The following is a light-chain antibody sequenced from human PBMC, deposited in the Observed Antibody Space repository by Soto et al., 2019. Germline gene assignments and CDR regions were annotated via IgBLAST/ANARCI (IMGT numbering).Light chain of an antibody. Sequence: EIVMTQSPATLSVSPGERATLSCRASQSVSSNLAWYQQKPGQAPRLLIYGASTRATGIPAGFSGSGSGTEFTLAINSLQSEDFAVYYGQQYNNWPPTTVGQGTRLEIK. J-gene: IGKJ5*01. V-gene: IGKV3-15*01. CDR2: GAS. CDR3: QQYNNWPPTT. CDR1: QSVSSN.